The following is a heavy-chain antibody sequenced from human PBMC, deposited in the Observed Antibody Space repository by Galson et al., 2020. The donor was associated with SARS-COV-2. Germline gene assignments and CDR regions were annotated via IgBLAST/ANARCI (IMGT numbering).Heavy chain of an antibody. CDR3: ARESITMIVVVITPYYYYGMDV. CDR2: IYYSGST. CDR1: GGSISSSSYY. V-gene: IGHV4-39*07. Sequence: SETLSLTCTVSGGSISSSSYYWGWIRQPPGTGLEWIGSIYYSGSTYYNPSLKSRVTISVDTSKNQFSLKLSSVTAADTAVYYCARESITMIVVVITPYYYYGMDVWGQGTTVTVSS. D-gene: IGHD3-22*01. J-gene: IGHJ6*02.